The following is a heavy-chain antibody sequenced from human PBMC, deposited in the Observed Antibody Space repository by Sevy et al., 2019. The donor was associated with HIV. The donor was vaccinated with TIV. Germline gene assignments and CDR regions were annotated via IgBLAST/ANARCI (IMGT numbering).Heavy chain of an antibody. V-gene: IGHV3-15*01. CDR2: IKSKTDGGTT. Sequence: GGCLRLSCAASGFTFSNAWMSWVRQAPGKGLEWVGRIKSKTDGGTTDYAAPVKGRFTISRDDSKNTLYLQMNSLKTQDTAVYYCTTPAVSTDYGMDVWGQGTKVTVSS. D-gene: IGHD4-17*01. CDR3: TTPAVSTDYGMDV. CDR1: GFTFSNAW. J-gene: IGHJ6*02.